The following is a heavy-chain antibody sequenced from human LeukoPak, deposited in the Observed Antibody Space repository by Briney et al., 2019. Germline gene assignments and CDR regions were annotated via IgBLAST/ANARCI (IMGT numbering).Heavy chain of an antibody. J-gene: IGHJ4*02. V-gene: IGHV3-7*01. CDR1: GFTFSSYW. Sequence: GGSLRLSCAASGFTFSSYWVSWVRQGPGKGLEWVANINQAGSEKHYEDSVKGRFTISRDNARNSVYLQVNSLRVEDTAVFYCARIGYSSSSFDYWGQGTLVTVSS. CDR2: INQAGSEK. D-gene: IGHD6-13*01. CDR3: ARIGYSSSSFDY.